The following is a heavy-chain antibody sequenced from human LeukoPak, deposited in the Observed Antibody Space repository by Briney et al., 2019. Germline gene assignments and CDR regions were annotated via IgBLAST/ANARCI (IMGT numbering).Heavy chain of an antibody. CDR1: GFTFSDYY. Sequence: PGGSLRLSCAASGFTFSDYYMSWIRQAPGKGLEWVSYISSSGSTIYYADSVKGRFTISRDNAKNSLYLQMNSLRAEDTAVYYCARGYYDSSDYYPIVYWGQGTLVTVSS. J-gene: IGHJ4*02. CDR3: ARGYYDSSDYYPIVY. CDR2: ISSSGSTI. D-gene: IGHD3-22*01. V-gene: IGHV3-11*04.